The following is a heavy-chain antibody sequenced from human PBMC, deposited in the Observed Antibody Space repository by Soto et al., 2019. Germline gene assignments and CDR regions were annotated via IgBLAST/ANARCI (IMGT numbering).Heavy chain of an antibody. J-gene: IGHJ4*02. CDR1: GGSISSYY. V-gene: IGHV4-59*08. Sequence: SETLSLTCTVSGGSISSYYWSWIRQPPGKGLEWIGYIYYSGSTNYNPSLKSRVTISVDTSKNQFSQKLSSVTAADTAVYYWARLPDPYYFDYWGQGTLVTVSS. CDR2: IYYSGST. CDR3: ARLPDPYYFDY.